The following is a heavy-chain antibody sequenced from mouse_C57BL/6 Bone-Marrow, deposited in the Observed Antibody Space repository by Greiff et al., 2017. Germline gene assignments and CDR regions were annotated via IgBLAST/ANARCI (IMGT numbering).Heavy chain of an antibody. J-gene: IGHJ4*01. CDR2: INPGSGGT. Sequence: VKLQQSGAELVRPGTSVKVSCKASGYAFTNYLIEWVKLSPGQGLEWIGVINPGSGGTNYNEKFKGKATLTADKSSSTAYMQLSRLTSEDSAVYFCASYTTVVASFFYYAMDYWGQGTSVTVSS. CDR3: ASYTTVVASFFYYAMDY. D-gene: IGHD1-1*01. CDR1: GYAFTNYL. V-gene: IGHV1-54*01.